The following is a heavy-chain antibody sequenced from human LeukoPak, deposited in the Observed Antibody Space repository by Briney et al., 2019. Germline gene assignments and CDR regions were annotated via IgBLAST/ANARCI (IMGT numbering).Heavy chain of an antibody. Sequence: GGSLRLSCAASGFTFSSYGMHWVRQAPGKGLEWVAVIWYDGSNKYYADSVKGRFTISRDNSKNTLYLQMNSLRAEDTAVYYCGKDARRTSGWYFFDYWGQGSLVTVSS. V-gene: IGHV3-33*06. J-gene: IGHJ4*02. D-gene: IGHD6-19*01. CDR3: GKDARRTSGWYFFDY. CDR1: GFTFSSYG. CDR2: IWYDGSNK.